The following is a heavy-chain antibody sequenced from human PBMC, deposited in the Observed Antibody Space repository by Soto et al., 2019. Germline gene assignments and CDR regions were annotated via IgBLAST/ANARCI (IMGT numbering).Heavy chain of an antibody. CDR1: GGSINTFY. CDR3: AREGSYSAYNFAHGIQLWSFDF. CDR2: IFSSGST. Sequence: TETLSLTCTVSGGSINTFYWSWVRQPAGKGLERIGRIFSSGSTSFNPSLESRVAMSVDTSKNHFSLNLSSVTAADMAVYYCAREGSYSAYNFAHGIQLWSFDFWGQGALVTVSS. V-gene: IGHV4-4*07. D-gene: IGHD5-12*01. J-gene: IGHJ4*02.